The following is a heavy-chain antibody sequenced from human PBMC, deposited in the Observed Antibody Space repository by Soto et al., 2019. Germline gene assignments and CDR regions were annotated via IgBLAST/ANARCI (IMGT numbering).Heavy chain of an antibody. CDR3: AKDVFHRYYYDY. CDR1: GFTFSSYA. J-gene: IGHJ4*02. Sequence: VSLRLSCAASGFTFSSYAMSWVRQAPGKGLEWVSAISGSGGSTYYADSVKGRFTISRDNSKNTLYLQMNSLRAEDTAVYYCAKDVFHRYYYDYWGKGTLVTVSS. D-gene: IGHD3-22*01. CDR2: ISGSGGST. V-gene: IGHV3-23*01.